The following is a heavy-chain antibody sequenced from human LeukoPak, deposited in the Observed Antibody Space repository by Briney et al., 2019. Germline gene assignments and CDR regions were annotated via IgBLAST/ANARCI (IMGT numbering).Heavy chain of an antibody. CDR3: ARDQFPLSDSSNWHYLHYFDY. CDR1: GFSFSNYY. Sequence: GWSLRLSCQAGGFSFSNYYMSWIRQAPGKGLEGVSYISNSDTVMYYADSVKGRFTISRDNTRNSLYLQMNRLRAEDTAVYYCARDQFPLSDSSNWHYLHYFDYWGQGTLVTVSS. J-gene: IGHJ4*02. D-gene: IGHD6-13*01. CDR2: ISNSDTVM. V-gene: IGHV3-11*01.